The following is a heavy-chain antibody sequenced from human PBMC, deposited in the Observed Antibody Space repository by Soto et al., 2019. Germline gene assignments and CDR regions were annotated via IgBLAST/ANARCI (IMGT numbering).Heavy chain of an antibody. V-gene: IGHV3-48*02. CDR3: AREDCSGGSCYSRHYGMDV. J-gene: IGHJ6*02. Sequence: GGSLRLSCAASGFTFSSYSMNWVRQAPGKGLEWVSYISSSSSTIYYSDSVKGRFTISRANAKNSLYLQMNSLRDEDTAVYYCAREDCSGGSCYSRHYGMDVWGQGTTVTVSS. CDR1: GFTFSSYS. D-gene: IGHD2-15*01. CDR2: ISSSSSTI.